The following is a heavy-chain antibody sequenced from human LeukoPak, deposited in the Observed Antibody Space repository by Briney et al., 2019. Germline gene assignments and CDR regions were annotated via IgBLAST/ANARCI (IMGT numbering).Heavy chain of an antibody. Sequence: GGSLRLSCTASGFTFGDYAMSWVRQAPGKGLEWVGFIRSKAYGGTTEYAASAKGRFTISRDDSKSIAYLQMNSLKTEDTAVYYCTRALWYYYGSGFDPWGQGTLVTVSS. CDR3: TRALWYYYGSGFDP. CDR2: IRSKAYGGTT. CDR1: GFTFGDYA. J-gene: IGHJ5*02. D-gene: IGHD3-10*01. V-gene: IGHV3-49*04.